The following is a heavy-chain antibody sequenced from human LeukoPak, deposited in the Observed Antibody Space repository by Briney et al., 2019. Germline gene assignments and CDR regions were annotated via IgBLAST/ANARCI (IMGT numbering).Heavy chain of an antibody. D-gene: IGHD3-10*01. CDR1: GGTFSSYA. Sequence: SVKVSCKASGGTFSSYAISWVRQAPGQGLEWMGGIIPIFGTANYAQKFQGRVTITADESTSTAYMELSSLRSEDTAVYYCARGDYYGSGRGVDYWGQGTLVTVSS. V-gene: IGHV1-69*13. J-gene: IGHJ4*02. CDR2: IIPIFGTA. CDR3: ARGDYYGSGRGVDY.